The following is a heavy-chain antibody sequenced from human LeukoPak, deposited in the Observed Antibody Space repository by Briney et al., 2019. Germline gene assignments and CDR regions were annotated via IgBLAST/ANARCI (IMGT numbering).Heavy chain of an antibody. D-gene: IGHD3-16*02. CDR1: GYSISSGYY. V-gene: IGHV4-38-2*02. CDR2: IYHSGST. J-gene: IGHJ4*02. Sequence: SETLSLTCTVSGYSISSGYYWGWIRQPPGKGLEWIGSIYHSGSTYYNPSLKSRVTISVDTSKNQFSLKLSSVTAADTAVYYCARRRIMITFGGVIVPASFDYWGQGTLVTVSS. CDR3: ARRRIMITFGGVIVPASFDY.